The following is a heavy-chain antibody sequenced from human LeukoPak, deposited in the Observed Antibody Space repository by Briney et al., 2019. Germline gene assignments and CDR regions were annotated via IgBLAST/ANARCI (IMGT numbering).Heavy chain of an antibody. CDR3: ARDEAVGSSGWYGVDY. Sequence: ASVKVSCTASGYTFTSYYMHWVRQAPGQGLEWMGIINPSGGSTSYAQKFQGRVTMTRGTSTSTVYMELSSLRSEDTAVYYCARDEAVGSSGWYGVDYWGQGTLVTVSS. V-gene: IGHV1-46*01. D-gene: IGHD6-19*01. CDR2: INPSGGST. CDR1: GYTFTSYY. J-gene: IGHJ4*02.